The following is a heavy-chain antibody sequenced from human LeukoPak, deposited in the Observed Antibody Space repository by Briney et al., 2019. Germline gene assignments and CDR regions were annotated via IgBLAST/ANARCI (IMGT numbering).Heavy chain of an antibody. CDR1: GYTFTGYY. CDR2: INPNSGGT. D-gene: IGHD5-24*01. CDR3: ARRRDGYNEGGPDFQH. Sequence: GASVKVSCKASGYTFTGYYMHWVRQAPGQGLEWMGWINPNSGGTNYAQKFQGRVTMTRDTSFSTAYMELSRLRSDDTAVYYCARRRDGYNEGGPDFQHWGQGTLVTVSS. V-gene: IGHV1-2*02. J-gene: IGHJ1*01.